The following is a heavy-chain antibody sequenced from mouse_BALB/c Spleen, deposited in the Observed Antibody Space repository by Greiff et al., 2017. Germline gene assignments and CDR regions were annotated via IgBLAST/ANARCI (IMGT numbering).Heavy chain of an antibody. CDR3: ARSDYGWYFDV. Sequence: EVQLVESGPELVKPGASVKMSCKASGYTFTDYYMDWVKQSHGESFEWIGRVNPYNGGTSYNQKFKGKATLTVDKSSSTAYMELNSLTSEDSAVYYCARSDYGWYFDVWGAGTTVTVSS. D-gene: IGHD1-1*01. V-gene: IGHV1-19*01. CDR1: GYTFTDYY. J-gene: IGHJ1*01. CDR2: VNPYNGGT.